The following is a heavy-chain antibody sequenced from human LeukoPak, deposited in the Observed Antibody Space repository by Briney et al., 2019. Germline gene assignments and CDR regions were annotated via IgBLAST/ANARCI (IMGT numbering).Heavy chain of an antibody. CDR1: GFTFSSYS. CDR3: ARHIGAQRGYYDSSDARYYFDY. J-gene: IGHJ4*01. Sequence: GGSLRLSCAASGFTFSSYSMNWVRQAPGKGLEWVSSISSSSSYIYYADSVKGRFTISRDNAKNSLYLQMNSLRAEDTAVYYCARHIGAQRGYYDSSDARYYFDYWGHGTLVTVSS. V-gene: IGHV3-21*01. CDR2: ISSSSSYI. D-gene: IGHD3-22*01.